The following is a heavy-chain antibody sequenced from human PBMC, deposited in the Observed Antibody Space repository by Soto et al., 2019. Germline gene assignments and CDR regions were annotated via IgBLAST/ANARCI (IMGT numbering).Heavy chain of an antibody. J-gene: IGHJ4*02. D-gene: IGHD3-3*01. V-gene: IGHV4-34*01. CDR3: ARKRDFWSGYYDY. Sequence: PSETLSLTCAVYGGSFGGYYWSWIRQPPGKGLEWIGEINHSGSTNYNPSLKSRVTISVDTSKNQFSLKLSSVTAADTAVYYCARKRDFWSGYYDYWGQGTLVTVSS. CDR2: INHSGST. CDR1: GGSFGGYY.